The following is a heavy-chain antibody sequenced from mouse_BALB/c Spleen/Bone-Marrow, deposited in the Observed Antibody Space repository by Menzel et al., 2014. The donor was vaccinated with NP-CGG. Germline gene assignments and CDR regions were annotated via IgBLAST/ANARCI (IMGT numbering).Heavy chain of an antibody. V-gene: IGHV1S56*01. CDR2: IYPGDGST. Sequence: VKLVESGPELVKPGALVKISCKASGYTFTSYDINWVKQRPGQGLEWIGWIYPGDGSTKYNEKFKGKATLTADKSSSTAYMQLSSLTSENSAVYFCARSGDSSGYGFAHWGQGTLVTASA. CDR1: GYTFTSYD. CDR3: ARSGDSSGYGFAH. J-gene: IGHJ3*01. D-gene: IGHD3-2*01.